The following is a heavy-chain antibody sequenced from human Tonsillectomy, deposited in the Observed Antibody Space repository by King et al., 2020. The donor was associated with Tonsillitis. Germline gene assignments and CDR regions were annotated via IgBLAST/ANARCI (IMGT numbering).Heavy chain of an antibody. CDR3: ARNRDYGDDVDF. Sequence: QLQESGPGLVRPSQTLSLICSVSGDSLTSGGYFWSWIRQPPDKGLEWIGSIYHSGPTYHTPSLRSRLFMSVDTSKNQFSLRLTSVTAADTAVYYCARNRDYGDDVDFWGQGTLVAVSS. V-gene: IGHV4-31*03. J-gene: IGHJ4*02. D-gene: IGHD4-17*01. CDR1: GDSLTSGGYF. CDR2: IYHSGPT.